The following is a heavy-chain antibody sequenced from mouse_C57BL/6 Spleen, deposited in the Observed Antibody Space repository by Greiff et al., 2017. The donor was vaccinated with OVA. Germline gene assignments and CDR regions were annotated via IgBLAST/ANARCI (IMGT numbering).Heavy chain of an antibody. Sequence: VQLQQSGAELVKPGASVKISCTASGYAFSSYWMNWVKQRPGKGLEWIGQIYPGDGDTNYNGKFKGKATMTADKSSSTAYMQLSSLTSEDSAVYFCASITTVVEGGYFDYWGQGTTLTVSS. CDR3: ASITTVVEGGYFDY. D-gene: IGHD1-1*01. CDR1: GYAFSSYW. CDR2: IYPGDGDT. J-gene: IGHJ2*01. V-gene: IGHV1-80*01.